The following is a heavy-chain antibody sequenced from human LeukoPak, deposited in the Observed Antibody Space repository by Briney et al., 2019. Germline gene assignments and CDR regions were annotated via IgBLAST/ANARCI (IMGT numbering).Heavy chain of an antibody. CDR3: ARDLRDYDFWSGQNAFDI. Sequence: SETLSLTCTVSGGSISSYYWSWVRQPPGKGLEWGGYIYYRGSTNYNPSLKRRVTMSVDTSKNQFSQKRSSVTAADTAVYYCARDLRDYDFWSGQNAFDIWGQGTMVTVSS. V-gene: IGHV4-59*12. CDR1: GGSISSYY. CDR2: IYYRGST. D-gene: IGHD3-3*01. J-gene: IGHJ3*02.